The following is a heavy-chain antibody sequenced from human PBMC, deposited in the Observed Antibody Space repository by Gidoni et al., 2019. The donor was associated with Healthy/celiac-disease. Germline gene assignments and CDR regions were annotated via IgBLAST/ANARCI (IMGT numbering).Heavy chain of an antibody. CDR1: GGSISSSSYY. D-gene: IGHD6-13*01. Sequence: QLQLQESGPGLVKPSETLSLTCTVSGGSISSSSYYWGWIRQPPGKGLEWIGSIYYSGSTYYNPSLKSRVTISVDTSKNQFSLKLSSVTAADTAVYYCARHGSSRPLDAFDIWGQGTMVTVSS. CDR3: ARHGSSRPLDAFDI. CDR2: IYYSGST. V-gene: IGHV4-39*01. J-gene: IGHJ3*02.